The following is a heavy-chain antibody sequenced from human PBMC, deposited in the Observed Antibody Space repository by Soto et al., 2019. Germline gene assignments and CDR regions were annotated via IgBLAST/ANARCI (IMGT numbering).Heavy chain of an antibody. CDR1: GFIFSNYG. Sequence: GGSLRLSCAASGFIFSNYGMHWVRQAPGKGLEWVAVISYNGGDKYNADSVKGRFTVSRDNSRNTLYLQMNSLRAEDTAVYYCAKDSDYAAAGYYFDYWGQGTLVTVSS. CDR2: ISYNGGDK. J-gene: IGHJ4*02. D-gene: IGHD6-13*01. V-gene: IGHV3-30*18. CDR3: AKDSDYAAAGYYFDY.